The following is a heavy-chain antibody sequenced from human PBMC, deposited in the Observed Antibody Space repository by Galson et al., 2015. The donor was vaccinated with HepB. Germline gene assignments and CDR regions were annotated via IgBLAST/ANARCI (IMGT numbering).Heavy chain of an antibody. CDR3: AGLGHCSSTSCRTENDYSNYRSRLYYMDV. CDR1: EFTFSSYG. J-gene: IGHJ6*03. CDR2: ISYDGSNK. D-gene: IGHD2-2*01. Sequence: SLRLSCAASEFTFSSYGMHWVRQAPGKGLEWVAVISYDGSNKYYADSVKGRFTFSRDNSKNTPYLQMNSLRAEDTAVYYCAGLGHCSSTSCRTENDYSNYRSRLYYMDVWGKGTTVTVSS. V-gene: IGHV3-30*03.